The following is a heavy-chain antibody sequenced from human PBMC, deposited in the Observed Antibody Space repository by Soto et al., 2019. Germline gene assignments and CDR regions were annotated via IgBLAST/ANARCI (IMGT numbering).Heavy chain of an antibody. Sequence: GASVKVSCKASGYTFTGYYMHWVRQAPGQGLEWMGWINPNSGGTNYAQKFQGWVTMTRDTSISTAYMELSRLRSDGTAVYYCARVKRGTGTTWPYYYGMDVWGQGTTVTVSS. CDR3: ARVKRGTGTTWPYYYGMDV. V-gene: IGHV1-2*04. D-gene: IGHD1-7*01. CDR2: INPNSGGT. J-gene: IGHJ6*02. CDR1: GYTFTGYY.